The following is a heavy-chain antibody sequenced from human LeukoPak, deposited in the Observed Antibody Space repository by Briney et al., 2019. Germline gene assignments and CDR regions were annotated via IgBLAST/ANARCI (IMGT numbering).Heavy chain of an antibody. CDR1: GFTFSSYA. V-gene: IGHV3-23*01. CDR2: ISGSGYST. D-gene: IGHD6-19*01. CDR3: AKIPVSYSSDWSNFDY. J-gene: IGHJ4*02. Sequence: QPGGSLRLSCAASGFTFSSYAMSWVRQAPEKGLEWVSGISGSGYSTYYADSVKGRFTISRDNSKNTLYLQMNSLRAEDTAVYYCAKIPVSYSSDWSNFDYWGRGTLVTVSS.